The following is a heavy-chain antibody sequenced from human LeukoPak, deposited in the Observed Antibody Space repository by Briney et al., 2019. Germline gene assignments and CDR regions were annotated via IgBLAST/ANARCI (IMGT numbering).Heavy chain of an antibody. CDR1: GFTFNSYT. Sequence: GGSLRLSCTASGFTFNSYTMNWVRQAPGKGLEWVSSISSGSTYRYYADSVKGRFTISRDNAENSLFLQMDSLRAEDTALYYCARDSERRDGFSLYFFDYWGRGTLVTVSS. V-gene: IGHV3-21*01. CDR3: ARDSERRDGFSLYFFDY. J-gene: IGHJ4*02. D-gene: IGHD5-24*01. CDR2: ISSGSTYR.